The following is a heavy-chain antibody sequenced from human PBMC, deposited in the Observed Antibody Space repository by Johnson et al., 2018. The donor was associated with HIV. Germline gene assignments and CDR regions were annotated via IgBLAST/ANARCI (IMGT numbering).Heavy chain of an antibody. CDR1: GFTFSSYA. Sequence: QVQLVESGGGVVQPRRSLRLSCAASGFTFSSYAMHWVRQAPGKGLEWVAIISNDGSNTYYADSVKGRFTISRDNSKNTLYLQMNSLRAEDTAVYYCAKEGGRITMIVVEPDAFDIWGQGTMVTVSS. D-gene: IGHD3-22*01. CDR2: ISNDGSNT. J-gene: IGHJ3*02. CDR3: AKEGGRITMIVVEPDAFDI. V-gene: IGHV3-30*07.